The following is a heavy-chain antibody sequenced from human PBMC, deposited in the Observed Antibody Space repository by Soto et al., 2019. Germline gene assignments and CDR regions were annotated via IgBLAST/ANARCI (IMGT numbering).Heavy chain of an antibody. CDR1: GGSFSNYY. CDR2: INHNGST. Sequence: QVQLQQWGAGLLKPLETLSLTCAIYGGSFSNYYWNWIRQPPGKGLEWMGKINHNGSTNYSPSLKSRLTISVDTSKNQFSLKLISVTAADTAVYFCGRGRGYSNAWGSYYSGMDVWGQGTTVTVSS. D-gene: IGHD6-19*01. J-gene: IGHJ6*02. V-gene: IGHV4-34*01. CDR3: GRGRGYSNAWGSYYSGMDV.